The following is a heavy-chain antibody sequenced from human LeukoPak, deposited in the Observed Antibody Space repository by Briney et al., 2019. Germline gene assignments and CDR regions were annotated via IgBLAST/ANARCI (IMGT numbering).Heavy chain of an antibody. Sequence: ASVKVSCKASGYTFSGYVMHWVRQAPGQRLEWMGWINAGNGNTKYSQKFQGRVTIARDTSASTAYMELSSLRSDDTAVYYCARSRGSGSPNIWGQGTMVTVSS. V-gene: IGHV1-3*01. CDR2: INAGNGNT. J-gene: IGHJ3*02. CDR3: ARSRGSGSPNI. D-gene: IGHD1-26*01. CDR1: GYTFSGYV.